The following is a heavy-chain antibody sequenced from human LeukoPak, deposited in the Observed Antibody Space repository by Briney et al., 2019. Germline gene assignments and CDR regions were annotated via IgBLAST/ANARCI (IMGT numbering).Heavy chain of an antibody. D-gene: IGHD3-3*02. CDR1: DGSISSGGYY. CDR3: ARGASLVPHY. J-gene: IGHJ4*02. Sequence: SQTLSLTCTVSDGSISSGGYYWSWIRQHPGKGLEWIGYIYYSGNTYYNPSLKSRVTISVDTSKNQFSLKVTSVTAADTAVYYCARGASLVPHYWGQGTLVTVSS. V-gene: IGHV4-31*03. CDR2: IYYSGNT.